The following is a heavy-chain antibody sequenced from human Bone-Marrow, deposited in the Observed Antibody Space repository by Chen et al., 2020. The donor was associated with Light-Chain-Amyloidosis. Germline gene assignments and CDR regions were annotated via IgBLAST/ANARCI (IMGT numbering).Heavy chain of an antibody. V-gene: IGHV1-2*02. J-gene: IGHJ5*02. Sequence: QVQLVQSGAEVKKPGASVKVSCKASGYTFTGNYMHWVRQAPGQGLEWMGWINPNSGGKNYAQEFQGRVPMTRGTSISTAYMELRRLGSDDTAVYYWARDVDYDSSGYSAPWGQGTLVTVSS. CDR1: GYTFTGNY. CDR3: ARDVDYDSSGYSAP. CDR2: INPNSGGK. D-gene: IGHD3-22*01.